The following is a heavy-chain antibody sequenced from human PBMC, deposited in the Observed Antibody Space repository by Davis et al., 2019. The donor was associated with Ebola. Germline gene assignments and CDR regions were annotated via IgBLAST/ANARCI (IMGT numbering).Heavy chain of an antibody. Sequence: SETLSLTCTVSGASISSHYWSWIRQSPGKGLEWIGHLYYDVNTKYSPSLKSRVTISSDTSKNQFSLKLTSVTAADPAVYYCARGVDFWSGYYDHWGQGTLVTVSS. V-gene: IGHV4-59*11. J-gene: IGHJ5*02. D-gene: IGHD3-3*01. CDR1: GASISSHY. CDR3: ARGVDFWSGYYDH. CDR2: LYYDVNT.